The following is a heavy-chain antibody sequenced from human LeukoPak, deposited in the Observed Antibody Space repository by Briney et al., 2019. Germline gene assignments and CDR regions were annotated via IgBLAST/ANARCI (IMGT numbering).Heavy chain of an antibody. Sequence: ASVKVSCKASGYTFTSYDMNWVRQATGQGLEWMGWINPNSGGTNYAQKFQGRVTMTRDTSISTAYMELSRLRSDDTAVYSCASGGPLEREIVLFSSAFWGQGTLVTVSS. CDR1: GYTFTSYD. V-gene: IGHV1-2*02. D-gene: IGHD5-12*01. J-gene: IGHJ4*02. CDR2: INPNSGGT. CDR3: ASGGPLEREIVLFSSAF.